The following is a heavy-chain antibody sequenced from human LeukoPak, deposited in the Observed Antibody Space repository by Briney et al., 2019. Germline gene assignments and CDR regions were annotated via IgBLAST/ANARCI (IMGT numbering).Heavy chain of an antibody. J-gene: IGHJ4*02. CDR1: GGTFSSYA. CDR3: ARAPGSRYYGAS. CDR2: IIPIFGTA. V-gene: IGHV1-69*13. Sequence: GASVKASCKASGGTFSSYAISWVRQAPGQGLEWMGGIIPIFGTANYAQKFQGRVTITADESTSTAYMELSSLRSEDTVVYYCARAPGSRYYGASWGQGTLVTVSS. D-gene: IGHD3-3*01.